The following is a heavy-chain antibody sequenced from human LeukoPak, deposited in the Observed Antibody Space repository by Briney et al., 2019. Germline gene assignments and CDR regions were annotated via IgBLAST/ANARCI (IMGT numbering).Heavy chain of an antibody. CDR2: IYYSGST. CDR3: ARKYVATVDY. D-gene: IGHD5-12*01. J-gene: IGHJ4*02. V-gene: IGHV4-39*01. CDR1: GGSISSSSYY. Sequence: PSETLSLTCTVSGGSISSSSYYWGWIRQPPGTGLEWIGSIYYSGSTYYNPSLKSRVTISVDTSKNQFSLKLSSVTAADTAVYCCARKYVATVDYWGQGTLVTVSS.